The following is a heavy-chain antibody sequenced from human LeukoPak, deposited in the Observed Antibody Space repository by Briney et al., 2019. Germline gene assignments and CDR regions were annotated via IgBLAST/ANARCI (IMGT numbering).Heavy chain of an antibody. J-gene: IGHJ4*02. CDR2: INPNSGGT. CDR3: ARAREYPVIAAGK. V-gene: IGHV1-2*02. D-gene: IGHD6-13*01. Sequence: GASVKVSCKASGYTFTSYDINWVRQATGQGLEWMGWINPNSGGTNYAQKFQGRVTMTRDTSISTAYMELNRLRSDDTAVYYCARAREYPVIAAGKWGQGTLVTVSS. CDR1: GYTFTSYD.